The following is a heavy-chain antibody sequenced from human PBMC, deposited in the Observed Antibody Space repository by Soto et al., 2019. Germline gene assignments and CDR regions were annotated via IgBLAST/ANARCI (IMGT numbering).Heavy chain of an antibody. CDR1: GGTFSSYT. CDR2: IIPILGIA. V-gene: IGHV1-69*02. CDR3: ARGVVTAMANWFDP. Sequence: QVQLVQSGAEVKKPGSSVKVSCKASGGTFSSYTISWVRQAPGQGLEWMGRIIPILGIANYAQKFQGRVTXXAXKXXSTAYMELSSLRSEDTAVYYCARGVVTAMANWFDPWGQGTLVTVSS. D-gene: IGHD2-21*02. J-gene: IGHJ5*02.